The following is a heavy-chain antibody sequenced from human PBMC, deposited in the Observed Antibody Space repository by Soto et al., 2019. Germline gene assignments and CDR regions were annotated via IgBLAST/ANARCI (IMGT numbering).Heavy chain of an antibody. V-gene: IGHV3-30*18. CDR3: AKDSDRPAEGIASD. CDR2: ISYDGSNK. D-gene: IGHD6-13*01. CDR1: GFTFSSYG. Sequence: GSLRLSCAASGFTFSSYGMHWVRQAPGKGLEWVAVISYDGSNKYYADSVKGRFTISRDNSKNTLYLQMNSLRAEDTAVYYCAKDSDRPAEGIASDWGQGTLVTVSS. J-gene: IGHJ4*02.